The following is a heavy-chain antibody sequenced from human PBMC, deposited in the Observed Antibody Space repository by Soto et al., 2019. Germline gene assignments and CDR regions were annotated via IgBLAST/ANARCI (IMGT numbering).Heavy chain of an antibody. CDR1: GLTFSDYG. D-gene: IGHD3-16*02. Sequence: GGSLRLSCVVSGLTFSDYGFHWVRQAQGTAIDWVAAISYDGSFVYYADYVRGRFTISRDNSRNALYLQMNTLRHVDTAVYYCAKERGSNRNFAMDVWGQGTSATVS. J-gene: IGHJ6*02. V-gene: IGHV3-30*18. CDR3: AKERGSNRNFAMDV. CDR2: ISYDGSFV.